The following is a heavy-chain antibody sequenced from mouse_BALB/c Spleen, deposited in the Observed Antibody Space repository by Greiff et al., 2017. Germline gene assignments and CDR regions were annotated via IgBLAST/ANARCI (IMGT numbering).Heavy chain of an antibody. CDR1: GFTFSSYG. J-gene: IGHJ2*01. Sequence: EVQRVESGGDLVKPGGSLKLSCAASGFTFSSYGMSWVRQTPDKRLEWVATISSGGSYTYYPDSVKGRFTISRDNAKNTLYLQMSSLKSEDTAMYYCASYYYGSFFDYWGQGTTLTVSS. CDR2: ISSGGSYT. CDR3: ASYYYGSFFDY. D-gene: IGHD1-1*01. V-gene: IGHV5-6*01.